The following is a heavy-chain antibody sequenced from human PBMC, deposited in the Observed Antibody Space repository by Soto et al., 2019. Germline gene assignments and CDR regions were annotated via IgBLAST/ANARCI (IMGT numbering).Heavy chain of an antibody. CDR3: AKDAVSSWFDGIQV. Sequence: EVQLLESGGGLVQPGRSLRLSCEASGFTFNDYAMHWVRQAPGKGLEWVSGINWNSATIAYADSVKGRFIISRDNAKNSLNLHMNSLKVEDTALYFCAKDAVSSWFDGIQVWGQGTLVTVSS. CDR1: GFTFNDYA. CDR2: INWNSATI. J-gene: IGHJ1*01. D-gene: IGHD6-13*01. V-gene: IGHV3-9*01.